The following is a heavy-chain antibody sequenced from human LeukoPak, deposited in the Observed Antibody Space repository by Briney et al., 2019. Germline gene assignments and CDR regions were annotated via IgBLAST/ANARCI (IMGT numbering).Heavy chain of an antibody. J-gene: IGHJ4*02. V-gene: IGHV4-30-2*01. Sequence: PSETLSLTCTVSGGSISSGGYYWSWIRQPPGEGLEWIGYIYHSGSTYYNPSLKSRVTISVDRSKNQFSLKLSSVTAADTAVYYCARVAGPLYSSPFDYWGQGTLVTVSS. CDR3: ARVAGPLYSSPFDY. CDR2: IYHSGST. CDR1: GGSISSGGYY. D-gene: IGHD6-13*01.